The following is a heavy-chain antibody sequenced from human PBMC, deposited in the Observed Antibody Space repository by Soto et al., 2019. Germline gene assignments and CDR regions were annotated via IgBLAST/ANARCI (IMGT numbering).Heavy chain of an antibody. CDR3: ARHRGPAPVY. J-gene: IGHJ4*02. CDR1: GGSISGYY. CDR2: LFYGGTT. V-gene: IGHV4-39*01. D-gene: IGHD3-10*01. Sequence: SETLSLTCTVSGGSISGYYWTWIRQPPGKGLEWVGSLFYGGTTDYNPSLKSRLTMSLDTSKNHFSLKLRSVTAADTAVYYCARHRGPAPVYWGQGTLVTASS.